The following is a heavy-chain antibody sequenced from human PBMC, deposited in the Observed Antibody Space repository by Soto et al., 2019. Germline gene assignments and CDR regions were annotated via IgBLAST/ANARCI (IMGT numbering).Heavy chain of an antibody. CDR1: GFTFSGYG. V-gene: IGHV3-30*18. CDR3: AKEAGLGDTVVVEDVLDN. CDR2: ISFDGNIK. Sequence: PGGSLRLSCAASGFTFSGYGMHWVRQAPGKGLEWVAVISFDGNIKYYADSVKGRFTISRDNSKNTLFLEMNSLRTEDTAMYYCAKEAGLGDTVVVEDVLDNWGQGAQVTVSS. D-gene: IGHD2-2*01. J-gene: IGHJ4*02.